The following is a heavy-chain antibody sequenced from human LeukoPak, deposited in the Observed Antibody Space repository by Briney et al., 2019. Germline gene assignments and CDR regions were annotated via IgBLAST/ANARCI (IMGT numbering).Heavy chain of an antibody. CDR3: ARQNSGYDLGPFAY. V-gene: IGHV4-39*01. CDR1: GGSISSSSAY. D-gene: IGHD5-12*01. Sequence: PSETLSLTCTVSGGSISSSSAYWGWIRQPPGKGLEWIGSIYYSKNTYYNPSLKSRVTISADTSKNQFSLTLGSVSATDTAVYYCARQNSGYDLGPFAYWGQGTLVTVSS. J-gene: IGHJ4*02. CDR2: IYYSKNT.